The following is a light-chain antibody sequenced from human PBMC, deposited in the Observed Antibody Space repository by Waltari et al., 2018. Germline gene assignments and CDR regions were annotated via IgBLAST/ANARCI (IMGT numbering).Light chain of an antibody. Sequence: EIVLTQSPATLSLSPGERATLSCRASQSVSSYLAWYQHKPGQAPRLLIYDASSRATGIQARFSGSGSGTDFTLTISSLEPEDFAVYYCQQNYRTPTFGGGTKVEVK. CDR2: DAS. V-gene: IGKV3-11*01. CDR1: QSVSSY. CDR3: QQNYRTPT. J-gene: IGKJ4*01.